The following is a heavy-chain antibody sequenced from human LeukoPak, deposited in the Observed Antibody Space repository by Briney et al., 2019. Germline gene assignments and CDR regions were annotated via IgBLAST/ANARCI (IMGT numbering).Heavy chain of an antibody. J-gene: IGHJ4*02. V-gene: IGHV4-39*01. CDR3: ARPLAGEAFFDY. D-gene: IGHD7-27*01. CDR1: GGSISSSIYY. CDR2: IYYSGST. Sequence: KPSETLSLTCTVSGGSISSSIYYWGWIRQPPGKGLEWIGSIYYSGSTYYNPSLKSRVTISVDTSKNQFSLKLSSVTAADTAVYYCARPLAGEAFFDYWGQGTLVTVSS.